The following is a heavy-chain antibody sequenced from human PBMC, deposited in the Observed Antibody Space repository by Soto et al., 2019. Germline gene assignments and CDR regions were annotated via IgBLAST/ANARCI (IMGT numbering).Heavy chain of an antibody. CDR2: IYYSGNT. V-gene: IGHV4-30-4*01. Sequence: TLCVTCTVSGGSTSSDNYWSCIRQPPGKGLEWIGHIYYSGNTDYNPSLKSRLAISIDTSKNQFSLKLRSVTAADTAVYFCAREGGESSDGLYYFDSWGQGSLVTVSS. J-gene: IGHJ4*02. CDR1: GGSTSSDNY. D-gene: IGHD3-16*01. CDR3: AREGGESSDGLYYFDS.